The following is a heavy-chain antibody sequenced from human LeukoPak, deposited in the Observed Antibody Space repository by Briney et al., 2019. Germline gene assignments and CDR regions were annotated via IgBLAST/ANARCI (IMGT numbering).Heavy chain of an antibody. J-gene: IGHJ5*02. D-gene: IGHD3-22*01. V-gene: IGHV3-74*01. Sequence: GGSLRLSCAASGFTLKNHWMHWVRQAPGKGLVWVSRIKGDGSETSYADSVKGRFTISRDNAKNTLNLQMNSLRAEDTAVYYCARDLGQYYDTSDNWFDPWGQGTLVTVSS. CDR3: ARDLGQYYDTSDNWFDP. CDR2: IKGDGSET. CDR1: GFTLKNHW.